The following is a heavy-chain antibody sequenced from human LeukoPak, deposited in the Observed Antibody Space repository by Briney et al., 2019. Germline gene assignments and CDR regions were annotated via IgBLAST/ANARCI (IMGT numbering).Heavy chain of an antibody. V-gene: IGHV3-7*01. CDR3: VRDRGYSTFDY. J-gene: IGHJ4*02. D-gene: IGHD4-23*01. CDR1: GFPFSNYW. CDR2: MKEDGGEI. Sequence: TGGSLRLSCAGSGFPFSNYWMVWVRQAPGKGLEWVANMKEDGGEINYVDSVKGRFTISRDNAKNSLDLQMNSLRVDDTAVYYCVRDRGYSTFDYWGQGTLVIVSS.